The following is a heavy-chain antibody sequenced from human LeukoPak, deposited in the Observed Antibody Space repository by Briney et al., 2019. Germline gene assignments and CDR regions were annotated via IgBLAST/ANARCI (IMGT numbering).Heavy chain of an antibody. CDR1: GFTFSNSG. CDR3: AKDHSIAAAGYYFDY. CDR2: ISYDGRNK. V-gene: IGHV3-30*18. J-gene: IGHJ4*02. D-gene: IGHD6-25*01. Sequence: PGGSLRLSCAASGFTFSNSGMHWVRQAPGKGLEWVAVISYDGRNKYYTDSVMGRFTISRDNSKNTVYLQMNSLRAEDTAVYYCAKDHSIAAAGYYFDYWGQGTLVTVSS.